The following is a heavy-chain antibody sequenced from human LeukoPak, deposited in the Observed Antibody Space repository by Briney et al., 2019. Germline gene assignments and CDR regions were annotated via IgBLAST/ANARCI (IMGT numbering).Heavy chain of an antibody. CDR3: TKEGLPSGSSWSAWFDP. D-gene: IGHD3-10*01. Sequence: GGSLRLSCAAPGFTFSIYGTHWVRQAPGKGLEWVAVMANDGKTTYYADSVKGRFTISRDNSKNTLYLQMNSLRAEDTAVYYCTKEGLPSGSSWSAWFDPWGQGTLVTVSS. J-gene: IGHJ5*02. CDR2: MANDGKTT. CDR1: GFTFSIYG. V-gene: IGHV3-30*18.